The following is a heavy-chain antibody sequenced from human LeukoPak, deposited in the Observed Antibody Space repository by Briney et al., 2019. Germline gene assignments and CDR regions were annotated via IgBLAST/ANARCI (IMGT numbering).Heavy chain of an antibody. CDR2: IYYSGST. CDR3: ARSPAYCGGDCYSNWFDP. CDR1: GGSISSGDYY. V-gene: IGHV4-30-4*08. J-gene: IGHJ5*02. D-gene: IGHD2-21*02. Sequence: PSQTLSLTCTVSGGSISSGDYYWSWIRQPPGKGLEWIGYIYYSGSTYYNPSLKSRVTISVDTSKNQFSLKLSSVTAADTAVYYCARSPAYCGGDCYSNWFDPWGQGTLVTVSS.